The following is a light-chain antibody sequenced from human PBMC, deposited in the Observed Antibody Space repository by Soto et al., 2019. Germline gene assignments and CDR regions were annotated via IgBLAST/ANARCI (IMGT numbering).Light chain of an antibody. CDR1: SSNIGAGFD. J-gene: IGLJ1*01. CDR2: GNN. Sequence: QSVLTQPPSVSGAPGQRVTIACTGASSNIGAGFDVHWYQLLPGTAPKLLISGNNNRPSGVPDRFSGSKSGTSASLAITGLQAEDEADYYCQSYDSGLSGFVFGTGTKLTVL. CDR3: QSYDSGLSGFV. V-gene: IGLV1-40*01.